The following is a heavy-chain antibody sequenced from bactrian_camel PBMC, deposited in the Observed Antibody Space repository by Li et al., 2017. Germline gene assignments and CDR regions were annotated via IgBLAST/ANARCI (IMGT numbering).Heavy chain of an antibody. J-gene: IGHJ4*01. CDR2: IDRDGQT. CDR3: AAARAWICGGLAPYYKH. D-gene: IGHD1*01. CDR1: DDAAEFEW. V-gene: IGHV3S53*01. Sequence: QLVESGGGSMEAGGSQRLSCVVTDDAAEFEWIGWFRPDDKGERVGVAVIDRDGQTGYTDSVKGRFTISHDNAKNSVDLQMNSLKPDDTAVYYCAAARAWICGGLAPYYKHWGQGTQVTVS.